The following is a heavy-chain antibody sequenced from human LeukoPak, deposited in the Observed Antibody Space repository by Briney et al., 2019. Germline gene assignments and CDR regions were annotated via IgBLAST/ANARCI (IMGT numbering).Heavy chain of an antibody. CDR2: ISSYNGNT. J-gene: IGHJ4*02. V-gene: IGHV1-18*01. D-gene: IGHD3-9*01. CDR1: GYTFTSYG. Sequence: ASLKVSCKASGYTFTSYGISWVRQAPGQGLEWMGWISSYNGNTNYAQKLQCRVTMTTDTSTSTAYMELRSLRSDDTAVYYCARDQRVDDILTGYYTNDYWGQGTLVTVSS. CDR3: ARDQRVDDILTGYYTNDY.